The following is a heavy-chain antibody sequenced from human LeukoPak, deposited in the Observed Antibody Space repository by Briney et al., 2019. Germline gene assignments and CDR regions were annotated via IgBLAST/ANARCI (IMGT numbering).Heavy chain of an antibody. D-gene: IGHD4-17*01. CDR2: ISHIGRT. CDR3: ARDLVTVTKGFDI. V-gene: IGHV4-59*11. Sequence: SETLSLTCAVSGDSFSSHYWTWIRQSPGTGLEWIGYISHIGRTNYNPSLKSRVTISIDTSKNQFSLKLRSVTAADTAVCYCARDLVTVTKGFDIWGQGTMVSVSS. CDR1: GDSFSSHY. J-gene: IGHJ3*02.